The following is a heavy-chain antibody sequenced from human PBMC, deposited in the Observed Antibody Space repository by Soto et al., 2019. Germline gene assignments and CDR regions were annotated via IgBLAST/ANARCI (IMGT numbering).Heavy chain of an antibody. D-gene: IGHD5-18*01. V-gene: IGHV1-45*02. Sequence: SVTFSFRISGTTFTYVYLHLVRQAPGQALDWMGWITPFNGNTKYAQKFQGRVTMTRNTSISTAYMELSSLRSEDTAVYYCARDHYYSYGYLYYCYGMDVWGQGTTVIVS. CDR1: GTTFTYVY. CDR2: ITPFNGNT. J-gene: IGHJ6*02. CDR3: ARDHYYSYGYLYYCYGMDV.